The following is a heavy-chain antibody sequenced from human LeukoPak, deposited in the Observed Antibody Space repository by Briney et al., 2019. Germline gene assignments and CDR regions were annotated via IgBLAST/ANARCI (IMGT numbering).Heavy chain of an antibody. CDR3: VGGYDPHY. CDR2: INGDGSDT. V-gene: IGHV3-74*01. J-gene: IGHJ4*02. Sequence: PGGSLRLSCAASGFTFSNFWMHWVRQAPGKGLVWVSRINGDGSDTSYADSVKGRLTISRDNAKNTLYLQMNSLRAEDTAIYYCVGGYDPHYWGQGTLVSVPS. D-gene: IGHD2-8*02. CDR1: GFTFSNFW.